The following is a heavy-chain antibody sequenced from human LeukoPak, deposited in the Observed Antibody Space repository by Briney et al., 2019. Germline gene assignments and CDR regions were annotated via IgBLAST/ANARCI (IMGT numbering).Heavy chain of an antibody. CDR1: GFSLSTSGVG. Sequence: SGPTLVKPTQTLTLTCTFSGFSLSTSGVGVGWIRQPPGKALEWLVIIYWDDDKRYSPSLKSRLTITKDTSKNQVVLTMTNTDPVDTATYYCAHRRGSNWFDPWGQGTLVTVSS. V-gene: IGHV2-5*02. J-gene: IGHJ5*02. CDR3: AHRRGSNWFDP. CDR2: IYWDDDK. D-gene: IGHD3-16*01.